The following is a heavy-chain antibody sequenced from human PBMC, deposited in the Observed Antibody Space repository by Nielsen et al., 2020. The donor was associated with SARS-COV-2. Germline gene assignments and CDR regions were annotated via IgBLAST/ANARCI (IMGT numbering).Heavy chain of an antibody. J-gene: IGHJ5*02. CDR2: FDPEVGER. CDR3: ATGPGKQLWLGLDL. CDR1: GYALSKLS. Sequence: ASVKVSCKVSGYALSKLSMNWVRQAPGQGLEWMGGFDPEVGERIYAQKFQGRVTMTDDTSTDTTYMELSSLRSEDTAAYYCATGPGKQLWLGLDLWGQGTLVTVST. V-gene: IGHV1-24*01. D-gene: IGHD5-18*01.